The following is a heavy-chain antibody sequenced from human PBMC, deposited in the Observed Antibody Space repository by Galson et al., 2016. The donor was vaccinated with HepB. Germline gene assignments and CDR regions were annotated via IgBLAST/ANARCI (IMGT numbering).Heavy chain of an antibody. Sequence: SLRLSCAASGFTFDDYAMHWVRQAPGKGLEWVSAISWNSVSIDYAGSVKGRFTISRDNSKNTVSLQMNRLRQEDTGVYYCAGTPHPGVALAGTLDYWGQGTLVTVSS. V-gene: IGHV3-9*01. D-gene: IGHD6-19*01. J-gene: IGHJ4*02. CDR3: AGTPHPGVALAGTLDY. CDR1: GFTFDDYA. CDR2: ISWNSVSI.